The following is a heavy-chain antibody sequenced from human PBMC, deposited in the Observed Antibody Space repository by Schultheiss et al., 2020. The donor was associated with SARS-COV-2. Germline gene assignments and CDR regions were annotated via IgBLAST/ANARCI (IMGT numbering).Heavy chain of an antibody. CDR3: ARSRVGGSYLYNWFDP. V-gene: IGHV1-8*01. J-gene: IGHJ5*02. D-gene: IGHD1-26*01. CDR2: MNPNSGNT. Sequence: ASVKVSCKASGYTFTSYDINWVRQATGQGLEWMGWMNPNSGNTGYAQKFQGRVTMTTDTSTSTAYMELRSLRAGDTAVYYCARSRVGGSYLYNWFDPWGQGTLVTVSS. CDR1: GYTFTSYD.